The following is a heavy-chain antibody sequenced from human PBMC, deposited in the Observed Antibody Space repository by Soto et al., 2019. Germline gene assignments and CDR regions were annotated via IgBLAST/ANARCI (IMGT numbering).Heavy chain of an antibody. CDR1: AFSLSTGGVG. V-gene: IGHV2-5*02. CDR3: IQSRCGGDCLQSYASYYYYGMDV. Sequence: QITLKESGPTLVKPTQTLTLTCTFSAFSLSTGGVGVGWIRQPPGKALEWLALIYWDEDKRYSPSLRSRLTITKDTSKNQLVLTMTNMYPVDTATYYCIQSRCGGDCLQSYASYYYYGMDVWGQGTTVTVSS. J-gene: IGHJ6*02. D-gene: IGHD2-21*02. CDR2: IYWDEDK.